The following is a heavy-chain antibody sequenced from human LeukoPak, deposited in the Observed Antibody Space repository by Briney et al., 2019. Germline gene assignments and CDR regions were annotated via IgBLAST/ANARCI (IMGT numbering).Heavy chain of an antibody. V-gene: IGHV3-30*03. D-gene: IGHD6-6*01. Sequence: GGSLRLSCAASGFTFSDFGMYWVRQAPGKGLEWVAVISYGGSNTYYAESVKARFTISRDNSKNTLYLQMNSLRAEDTAVYYCARDWEYSSRMEAFGIWGQGTMVTVSS. CDR2: ISYGGSNT. J-gene: IGHJ3*02. CDR3: ARDWEYSSRMEAFGI. CDR1: GFTFSDFG.